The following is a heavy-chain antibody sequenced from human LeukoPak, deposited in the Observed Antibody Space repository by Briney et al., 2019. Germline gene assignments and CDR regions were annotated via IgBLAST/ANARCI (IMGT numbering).Heavy chain of an antibody. V-gene: IGHV1-69*13. CDR1: GVTFSRLV. Sequence: ASVKVSCKASGVTFSRLVVSWVRQAPGQGLEWMGQIIPYFGTSNYAQNFQGRVTLTADEAPNTAYMELNRLRSDDTAVYYCTRDAGDYGGSGSYPDYWGQGTLVTVSS. J-gene: IGHJ4*02. CDR3: TRDAGDYGGSGSYPDY. D-gene: IGHD3-10*01. CDR2: IIPYFGTS.